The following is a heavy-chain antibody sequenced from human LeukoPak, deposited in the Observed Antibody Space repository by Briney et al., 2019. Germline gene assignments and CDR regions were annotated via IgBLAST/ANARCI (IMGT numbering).Heavy chain of an antibody. Sequence: ASVKVSCKASGYTFTSYGISWVRQAPGQGLEWMGWISAYNGNTNYAQKFQGRVTLTRDMSTSTDYLELSSLRSEDTAVYYCARDNSVRDEAWWFNPWGQGTLVTVSS. J-gene: IGHJ5*02. CDR1: GYTFTSYG. D-gene: IGHD5-24*01. CDR2: ISAYNGNT. CDR3: ARDNSVRDEAWWFNP. V-gene: IGHV1-18*01.